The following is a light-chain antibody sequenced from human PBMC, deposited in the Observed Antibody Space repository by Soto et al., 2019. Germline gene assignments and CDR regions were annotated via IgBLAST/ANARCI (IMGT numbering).Light chain of an antibody. CDR1: SSDVGGFNY. V-gene: IGLV2-11*01. CDR3: CAYAGSLYV. Sequence: QSALTQPRSVSGSPGQSVTISCTGTSSDVGGFNYVSGYHQHPRKAPKLMIYDVSKRPSVIAGRFSGSKSGNPSSLTISGLQVEDVADYYCCAYAGSLYVFGAGTKLPVL. CDR2: DVS. J-gene: IGLJ1*01.